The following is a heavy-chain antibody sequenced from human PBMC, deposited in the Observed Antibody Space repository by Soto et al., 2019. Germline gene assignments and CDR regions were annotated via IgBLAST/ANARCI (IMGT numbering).Heavy chain of an antibody. V-gene: IGHV3-15*07. CDR2: IKSKTDGGTT. CDR3: TVLTRIRTPGDY. D-gene: IGHD2-8*01. CDR1: GFTFSNAW. Sequence: PGGSLRLSCAASGFTFSNAWMNWVRQAPGKGLEWVGRIKSKTDGGTTDYAAPVKGRFTISRDDSKNTLYLQMNSLKTEDTAVYYCTVLTRIRTPGDYWGQGTLVTVSS. J-gene: IGHJ4*02.